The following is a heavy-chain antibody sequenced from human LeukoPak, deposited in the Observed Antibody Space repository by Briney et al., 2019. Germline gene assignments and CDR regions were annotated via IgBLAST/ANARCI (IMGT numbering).Heavy chain of an antibody. CDR2: IKSKTDGGTT. CDR3: ARDFRDGYNYYYYGMDV. CDR1: GFTFSNAW. D-gene: IGHD5-24*01. Sequence: GGSLRLSCAASGFTFSNAWMSWVRQAPGKGLEWVGRIKSKTDGGTTDYAAPVKGRFTISRNNSKNTLYLQMNSLRAEDTAVYYCARDFRDGYNYYYYGMDVWGQGTTVTVSS. J-gene: IGHJ6*02. V-gene: IGHV3-15*01.